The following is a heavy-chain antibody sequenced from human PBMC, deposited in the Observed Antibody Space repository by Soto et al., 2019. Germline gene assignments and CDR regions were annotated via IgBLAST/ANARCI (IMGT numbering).Heavy chain of an antibody. CDR2: IIPIFNST. CDR1: GSRFSNYV. D-gene: IGHD2-2*02. CDR3: ARGGREKKAGYNGLARRGY. J-gene: IGHJ4*02. V-gene: IGHV1-69*06. Sequence: QVQLVQSGAEVKTPGSSLKVSCKVSGSRFSNYVISWVRQAPGHGLEWLGRIIPIFNSTKYAQNFQGRVTIPANKSTSTASLELSSLRFDDTAVYYWARGGREKKAGYNGLARRGYWGQGPLVPVSS.